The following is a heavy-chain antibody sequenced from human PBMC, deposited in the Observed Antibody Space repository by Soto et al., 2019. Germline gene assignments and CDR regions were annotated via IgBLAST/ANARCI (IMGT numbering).Heavy chain of an antibody. V-gene: IGHV1-18*04. CDR2: IRAYNGNT. J-gene: IGHJ6*02. D-gene: IGHD3-3*01. Sequence: ASVKVSCKASGYTFTSYGISWVRQAPGQGLEWMGWIRAYNGNTNYAQKLQGRVIMPTDTSTQKAYMEARSLPADDTHVCYCARGLRFLEWRRDNYYYGMDVWGQGTTVTVSS. CDR3: ARGLRFLEWRRDNYYYGMDV. CDR1: GYTFTSYG.